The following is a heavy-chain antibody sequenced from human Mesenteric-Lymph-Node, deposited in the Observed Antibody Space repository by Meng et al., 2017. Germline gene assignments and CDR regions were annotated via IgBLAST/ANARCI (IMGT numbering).Heavy chain of an antibody. Sequence: GESLKISCAASGFTFSSYEMNWVRQAPGKGLEWVSSISSSSSYIYYADSVKGRFTISRDNAKNTLYLQMNSLRAEDTAVYYCARAQDGDSRGRYFDYWGQGTLVTVSS. D-gene: IGHD4-17*01. CDR2: ISSSSSYI. CDR3: ARAQDGDSRGRYFDY. V-gene: IGHV3-21*01. CDR1: GFTFSSYE. J-gene: IGHJ4*02.